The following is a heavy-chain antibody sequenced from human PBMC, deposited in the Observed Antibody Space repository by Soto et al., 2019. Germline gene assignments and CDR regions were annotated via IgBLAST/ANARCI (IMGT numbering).Heavy chain of an antibody. V-gene: IGHV3-33*01. D-gene: IGHD3-16*01. CDR3: ARGGAGYYYYGMDV. Sequence: GGSLRLSCAASGFTFSSYGMHWVRQAPGKGLEWVAVIWYDGSNKYYADSVKGRFTISRDNSKNTLYLQMNSLRAEDTAVYYCARGGAGYYYYGMDVWGPGTTVAVSS. J-gene: IGHJ6*02. CDR1: GFTFSSYG. CDR2: IWYDGSNK.